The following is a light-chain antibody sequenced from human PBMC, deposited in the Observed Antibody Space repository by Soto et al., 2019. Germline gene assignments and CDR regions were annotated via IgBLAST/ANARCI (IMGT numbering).Light chain of an antibody. CDR2: GNS. Sequence: QSVLTQPPSVSGAPGQRVTISCTGSSSNIGAGYDVHWYQQLPGTAPKLLIYGNSNRPSGVPDRFSGSKSGTSASLAITGLQAEDEADYYCQSYDSSLSVYVFGTRTKLTVL. J-gene: IGLJ1*01. CDR1: SSNIGAGYD. V-gene: IGLV1-40*01. CDR3: QSYDSSLSVYV.